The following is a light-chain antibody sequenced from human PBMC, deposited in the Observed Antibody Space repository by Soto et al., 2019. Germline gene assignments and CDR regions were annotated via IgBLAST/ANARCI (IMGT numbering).Light chain of an antibody. J-gene: IGKJ5*01. CDR1: QSVSSN. V-gene: IGKV3-15*01. CDR3: QQYNTWPPIT. Sequence: EIVMTQSPATLSVSPGERATLSCRASQSVSSNLAWYQQKPGQAPRLLIYGASTRATGIPGRFSVSGSGTEFTLTISSLQSEDFAVYYCQQYNTWPPITFGQGTRLEI. CDR2: GAS.